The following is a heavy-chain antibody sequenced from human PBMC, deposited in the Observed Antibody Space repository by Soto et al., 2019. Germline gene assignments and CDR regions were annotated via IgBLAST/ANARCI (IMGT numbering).Heavy chain of an antibody. CDR2: IYYSGST. CDR1: GGSITTGGCY. CDR3: ARETVRGKDSEAFDI. Sequence: SETLSLTCTVSGGSITTGGCYWSWIPQHPAKGLEWIGYIYYSGSTNYNPSLESRLTISIDTSKNQFSLKLMSVTAADTAVYYCARETVRGKDSEAFDIWGQGTMVTVSS. J-gene: IGHJ3*02. D-gene: IGHD2-21*01. V-gene: IGHV4-31*03.